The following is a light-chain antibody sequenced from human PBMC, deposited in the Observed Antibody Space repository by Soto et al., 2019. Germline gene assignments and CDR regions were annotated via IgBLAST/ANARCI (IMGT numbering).Light chain of an antibody. V-gene: IGLV1-44*01. CDR1: SSNIETNN. CDR2: NNN. Sequence: QSVLTQPPSASGTPGQRVTISCSGSSSNIETNNVDWYQHLPGTDPQVLIFNNNQRPSGVPDRFSCSKSGTSTSLAISGLQSQDEAHYYCAVWDDSLSGMIFGGETKLTVL. CDR3: AVWDDSLSGMI. J-gene: IGLJ2*01.